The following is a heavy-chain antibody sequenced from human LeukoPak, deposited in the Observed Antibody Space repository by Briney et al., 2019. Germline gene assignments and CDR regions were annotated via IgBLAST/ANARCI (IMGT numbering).Heavy chain of an antibody. CDR2: MNPNSGNT. J-gene: IGHJ5*02. CDR3: ARGRATVTTHWVDP. Sequence: ASVKVSCKASGYPFSNYDINWVRQATGQELEWMGWMNPNSGNTDYAQKFQGRVTITRNTSISTAYMELSGLRSEDTAAYYCARGRATVTTHWVDPWGQGTLVTVSS. V-gene: IGHV1-8*03. D-gene: IGHD4-11*01. CDR1: GYPFSNYD.